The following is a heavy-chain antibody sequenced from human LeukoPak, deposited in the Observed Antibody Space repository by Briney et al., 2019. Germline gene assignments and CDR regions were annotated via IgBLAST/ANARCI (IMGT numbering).Heavy chain of an antibody. J-gene: IGHJ4*02. Sequence: PGGSLRLSCAASGFTFSTYGMHWVRQAPGKGLERVADIWFDGSDKYYADSVKGRFTMSRDNSKNTLYLQMNSLRAEDTALYFCAKGLWGTTVTPLDYWGQGTLVTVSS. CDR2: IWFDGSDK. CDR3: AKGLWGTTVTPLDY. D-gene: IGHD4-17*01. CDR1: GFTFSTYG. V-gene: IGHV3-33*06.